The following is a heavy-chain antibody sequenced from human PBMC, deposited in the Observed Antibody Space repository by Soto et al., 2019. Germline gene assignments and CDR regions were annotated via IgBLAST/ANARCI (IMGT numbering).Heavy chain of an antibody. V-gene: IGHV4-4*09. CDR1: GDSIGNSH. J-gene: IGHJ4*02. CDR3: ERHHPRTLAALEIPFDL. CDR2: RYSGGSA. Sequence: PAETLSLTYTVSGDSIGNSHWSWIRQPPGKGLEWIGLRYSGGSATYNPSLKRRGTISVDTAKNQVCRELTSVTAGDAAVEICERHHPRTLAALEIPFDLWCKGTLVT. D-gene: IGHD6-25*01.